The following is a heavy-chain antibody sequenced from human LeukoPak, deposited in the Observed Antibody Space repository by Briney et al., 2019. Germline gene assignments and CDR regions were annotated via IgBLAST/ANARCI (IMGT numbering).Heavy chain of an antibody. J-gene: IGHJ4*02. Sequence: ASVKVSCKASGYTSTGYYMHWVRQAPGQGLEWMGWINPNSGGANYAQKFQGRVTMTRDTSISTAYMELSRLRSDDTAVYYCARAVYSSGWFDYWGQGTLVTVSS. CDR1: GYTSTGYY. D-gene: IGHD6-19*01. V-gene: IGHV1-2*02. CDR3: ARAVYSSGWFDY. CDR2: INPNSGGA.